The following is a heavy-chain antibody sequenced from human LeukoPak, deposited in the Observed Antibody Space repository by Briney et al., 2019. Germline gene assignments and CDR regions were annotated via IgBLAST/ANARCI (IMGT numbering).Heavy chain of an antibody. Sequence: VGSLRLSCAASGFTFDDYAMHWVHQAPGKGLEWVSLIGGNGGSTYYADSVKGRFTISRDNRQNSLYLQMNSLRTEDTALYYRARYTVFGNYFDYWGQGTLVTVSS. CDR1: GFTFDDYA. CDR2: IGGNGGST. D-gene: IGHD3-16*01. CDR3: ARYTVFGNYFDY. J-gene: IGHJ4*02. V-gene: IGHV3-43*02.